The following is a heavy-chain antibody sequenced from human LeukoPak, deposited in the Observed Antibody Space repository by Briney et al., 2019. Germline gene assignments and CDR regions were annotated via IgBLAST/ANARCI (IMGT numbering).Heavy chain of an antibody. Sequence: PSETLSLTCAVYGGSFSGYYWSWIRQPPGKGLEWIGEINHSGSTNYNPSLKSRVTISVDTSKNQFSLKLSSVTAADTAVYYCARVGRDRGYYFDYWGQGTLVTVSS. CDR3: ARVGRDRGYYFDY. V-gene: IGHV4-34*01. J-gene: IGHJ4*02. CDR1: GGSFSGYY. D-gene: IGHD1-26*01. CDR2: INHSGST.